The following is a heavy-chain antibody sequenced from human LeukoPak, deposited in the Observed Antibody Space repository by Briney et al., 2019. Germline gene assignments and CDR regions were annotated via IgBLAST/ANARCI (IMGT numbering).Heavy chain of an antibody. CDR3: ATLPLSYDYVWGSYRQYYFDY. J-gene: IGHJ4*02. CDR2: ISGSGGST. D-gene: IGHD3-16*02. CDR1: GFTFSSYA. Sequence: GGSLRLSCAAPGFTFSSYAMSWVRQAPGKGLEWVSAISGSGGSTYYADSVKGRFTISRDNSKNTLYLQMNSLRAEDTAVYYCATLPLSYDYVWGSYRQYYFDYWGQGTLVTVSS. V-gene: IGHV3-23*01.